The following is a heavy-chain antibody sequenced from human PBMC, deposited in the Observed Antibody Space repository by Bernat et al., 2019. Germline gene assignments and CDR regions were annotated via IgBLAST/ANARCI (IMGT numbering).Heavy chain of an antibody. Sequence: GGGGGEAGGGRGRAGGAAGCTFSSDGMHWVRQAPGKGLEWVAVISYDGSNKYYADSVKGRFTISRDNSKNTLYLQMNSLRAEDTAVYYCAKDPSSGWYKGYYGMDVWGQGTTVTVSS. D-gene: IGHD6-19*01. CDR3: AKDPSSGWYKGYYGMDV. J-gene: IGHJ6*02. CDR1: GCTFSSDG. V-gene: IGHV3-30*18. CDR2: ISYDGSNK.